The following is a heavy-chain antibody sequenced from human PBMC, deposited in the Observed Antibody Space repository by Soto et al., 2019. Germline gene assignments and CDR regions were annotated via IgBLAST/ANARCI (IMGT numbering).Heavy chain of an antibody. V-gene: IGHV4-31*03. D-gene: IGHD3-22*01. Sequence: SETLSLTCTVSGGSISSGGYYWSWIRQHPGKGLEWIGYIYYSGSTYYNPSLKSRVTISVDTSKNQFSLKLSSVTAADTAVYYCASSAQIPGGYYHYFDYWGQGTLVTV. CDR1: GGSISSGGYY. CDR2: IYYSGST. J-gene: IGHJ4*02. CDR3: ASSAQIPGGYYHYFDY.